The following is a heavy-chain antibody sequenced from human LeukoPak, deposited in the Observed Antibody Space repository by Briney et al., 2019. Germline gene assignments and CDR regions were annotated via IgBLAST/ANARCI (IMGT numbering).Heavy chain of an antibody. J-gene: IGHJ6*03. CDR2: ISSSSSYI. CDR3: ARDGDGYYYMDV. D-gene: IGHD5-24*01. CDR1: GFTFSSYN. Sequence: GGSLRLSCAASGFTFSSYNMNWVRQAPGKGLEWVSSISSSSSYIYYADSVKGRFTISRDNAKNSLYLQMNSLRAEDTAVYYCARDGDGYYYMDVWGKGTTVTIS. V-gene: IGHV3-21*04.